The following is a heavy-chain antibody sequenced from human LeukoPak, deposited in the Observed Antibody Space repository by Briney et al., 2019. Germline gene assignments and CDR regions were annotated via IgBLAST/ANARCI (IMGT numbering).Heavy chain of an antibody. CDR1: GFPFSSYA. D-gene: IGHD2/OR15-2a*01. CDR2: INSDGTT. CDR3: TRDSTTWARSGY. Sequence: GGSLRLSCAASGFPFSSYAMTWVRQAPRKGLEWVSVINSDGTTYYADSVKGRFTASRDPSKNTLSLQMSSLRVEDTAVYYCTRDSTTWARSGYWGQGTLVTVSS. J-gene: IGHJ4*02. V-gene: IGHV3-66*01.